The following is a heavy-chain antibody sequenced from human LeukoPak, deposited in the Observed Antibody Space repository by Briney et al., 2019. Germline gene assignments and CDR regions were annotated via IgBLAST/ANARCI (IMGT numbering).Heavy chain of an antibody. CDR1: GDSISSGGYS. CDR2: IYHSGSP. CDR3: ARGGQLPSYKGFWFDP. Sequence: SQTLSLTCAVSGDSISSGGYSWSWIRQPPGKGLEWIAYIYHSGSPSYNPSLKSRVTISVDQSKNQFSLKLTSVTAADTAVYYCARGGQLPSYKGFWFDPWGQGTLVTVSS. J-gene: IGHJ5*02. D-gene: IGHD2-2*01. V-gene: IGHV4-30-2*01.